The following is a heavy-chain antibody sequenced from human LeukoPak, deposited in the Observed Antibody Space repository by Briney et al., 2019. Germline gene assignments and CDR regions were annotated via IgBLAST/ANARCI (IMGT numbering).Heavy chain of an antibody. CDR1: GYSFTSYW. CDR3: ARQGPPYCGGDCYAFDI. V-gene: IGHV5-51*01. D-gene: IGHD2-21*02. CDR2: IYPGDSDT. J-gene: IGHJ3*02. Sequence: GASLKISCKGSGYSFTSYWIGWVRQMPGKGLEWMGIIYPGDSDTRYSPSFQGQVTISADKSISTAYLQWSSLKASDTAMYYCARQGPPYCGGDCYAFDIWGQGTMVTVSS.